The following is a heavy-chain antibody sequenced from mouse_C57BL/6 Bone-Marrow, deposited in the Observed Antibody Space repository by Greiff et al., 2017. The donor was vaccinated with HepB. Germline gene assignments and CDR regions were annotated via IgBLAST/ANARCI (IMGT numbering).Heavy chain of an antibody. CDR3: ARKGIYYGAMDY. Sequence: QVQLQQSGAELVKPGASVKISCKASGYAFSSYWMNWVKQRPGKGLEWIGQFYPGDGDTNYNGKFKGKATLTADKSSSTAYMQLSSLTSEDSAVYFCARKGIYYGAMDYWGQGTSVTVSS. J-gene: IGHJ4*01. CDR1: GYAFSSYW. CDR2: FYPGDGDT. D-gene: IGHD2-1*01. V-gene: IGHV1-80*01.